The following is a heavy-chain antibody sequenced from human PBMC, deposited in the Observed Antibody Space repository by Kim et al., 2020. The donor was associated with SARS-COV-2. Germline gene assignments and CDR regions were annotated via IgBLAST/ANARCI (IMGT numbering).Heavy chain of an antibody. CDR3: AKGYIGSGWIFDY. V-gene: IGHV3-23*01. Sequence: GGSLRLSCAASGFTFSSYAMSWVRQAPGKGLEWVSAISGSGGSTYYADSVKCRFTISRDNSKNTLYLQMNSLRAEDTAVYYCAKGYIGSGWIFDYWGQGTLVTVSS. J-gene: IGHJ4*02. D-gene: IGHD6-19*01. CDR2: ISGSGGST. CDR1: GFTFSSYA.